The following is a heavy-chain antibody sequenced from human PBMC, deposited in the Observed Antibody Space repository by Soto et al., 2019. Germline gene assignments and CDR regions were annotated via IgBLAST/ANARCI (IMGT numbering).Heavy chain of an antibody. J-gene: IGHJ6*03. CDR3: ARDSITMVRGVMAYYYYMDV. CDR2: ISSSSSYI. V-gene: IGHV3-21*01. D-gene: IGHD3-10*01. CDR1: GFTFSSYS. Sequence: EVQLVESGGGLVKPGGSLRLSCAASGFTFSSYSMNWVRQAPGKGLEWVSSISSSSSYIYYADSVKGRFTISRDNAKNSLYLQMNSLRAEDTAVYYCARDSITMVRGVMAYYYYMDVWGKGTTVTVSS.